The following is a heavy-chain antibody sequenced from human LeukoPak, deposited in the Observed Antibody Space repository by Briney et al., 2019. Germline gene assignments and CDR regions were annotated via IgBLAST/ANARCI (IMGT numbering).Heavy chain of an antibody. Sequence: MPSETLSLTCTVSAGSISGYYWSWIRQPPGKGLEWIGYIYYSGSTNYNPSLKSRVTILVDTSKNQFSLKLSSVTAADTAVYHCARDPGYSSGWNYFDYWGQGTLVTVSS. J-gene: IGHJ4*02. D-gene: IGHD6-19*01. V-gene: IGHV4-59*12. CDR3: ARDPGYSSGWNYFDY. CDR2: IYYSGST. CDR1: AGSISGYY.